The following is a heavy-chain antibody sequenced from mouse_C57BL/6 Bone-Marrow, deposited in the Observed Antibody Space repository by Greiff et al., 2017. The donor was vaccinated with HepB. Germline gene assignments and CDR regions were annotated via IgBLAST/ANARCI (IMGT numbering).Heavy chain of an antibody. CDR1: GYSFTDYN. CDR3: ASSYYYGSYYYAMDD. CDR2: INPNYGTT. Sequence: EVQVVESGPELVKPGASVKISCKASGYSFTDYNMNWVKQSNGKSLEWIGVINPNYGTTSYNQKFKGKATLTVDQSSSTAYMQLNSLTSEDSAVYYCASSYYYGSYYYAMDDWGQGTSVTVSS. D-gene: IGHD1-1*01. V-gene: IGHV1-39*01. J-gene: IGHJ4*01.